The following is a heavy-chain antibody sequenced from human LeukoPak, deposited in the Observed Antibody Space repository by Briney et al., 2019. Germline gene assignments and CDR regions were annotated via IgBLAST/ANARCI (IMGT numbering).Heavy chain of an antibody. Sequence: GESLKISCKGSGYSFTTYWIGWVRQMPGKGLEWMGIIYPGDSDTRYSPSFQGQVTISADKCISTAYLQWSSLKASDTAMYYYARRGYSGYEGAWFDPWGQGTLVTVSS. CDR1: GYSFTTYW. CDR2: IYPGDSDT. J-gene: IGHJ5*02. D-gene: IGHD5-12*01. CDR3: ARRGYSGYEGAWFDP. V-gene: IGHV5-51*01.